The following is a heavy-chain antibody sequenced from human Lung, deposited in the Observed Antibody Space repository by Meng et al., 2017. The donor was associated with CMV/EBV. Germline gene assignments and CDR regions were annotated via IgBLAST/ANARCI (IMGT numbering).Heavy chain of an antibody. V-gene: IGHV5-51*01. CDR1: GYSFISYW. Sequence: XVSXXGSGYSFISYWIGWVRQMPGKGLEWMGIIHPGDSETRYSPSFQGQATISADKSITTAYLQWSSLKASDTAMYYCARRRGITIFGVASRRSDAVDIWGQGTMVTVSS. CDR3: ARRRGITIFGVASRRSDAVDI. J-gene: IGHJ3*02. D-gene: IGHD3-3*01. CDR2: IHPGDSET.